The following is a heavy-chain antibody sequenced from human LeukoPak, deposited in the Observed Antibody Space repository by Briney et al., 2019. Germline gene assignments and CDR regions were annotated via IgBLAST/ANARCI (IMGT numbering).Heavy chain of an antibody. V-gene: IGHV4-34*09. CDR2: TNHSGST. D-gene: IGHD3-22*01. Sequence: SETLSLTCVVYGGSFNFYHWSWIRQPPGKGLEWIGETNHSGSTKYSPSLKSRVTISVDTSRNQFSLKLNSVTAADTAIYYCASMSGYYSKFDYWGQGTLVTVSS. J-gene: IGHJ4*02. CDR3: ASMSGYYSKFDY. CDR1: GGSFNFYH.